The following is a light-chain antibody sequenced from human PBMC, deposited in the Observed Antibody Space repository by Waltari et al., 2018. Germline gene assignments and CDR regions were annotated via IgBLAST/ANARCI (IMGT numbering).Light chain of an antibody. V-gene: IGKV3-15*01. CDR1: QSVSSN. CDR3: QQYNNWPQT. Sequence: EIVMTQSPSTRAVSPGDRATLSCRSSQSVSSNLAWYQQKPGQSPRLLIYGASTRATGLPARFSGSGSGTEFTLTISSMQSEDFAVYYCQQYNNWPQTFGQGTKLEIK. J-gene: IGKJ2*01. CDR2: GAS.